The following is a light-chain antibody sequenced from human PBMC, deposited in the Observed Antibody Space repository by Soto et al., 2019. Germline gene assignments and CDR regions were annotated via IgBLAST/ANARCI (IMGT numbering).Light chain of an antibody. J-gene: IGKJ1*01. CDR2: KAS. CDR1: QSISSW. CDR3: QQYKT. Sequence: DIQMTQSPSTLSASVGDRVTITCRASQSISSWLAWYQQKPGKAPKLLIYKASSLESGVPSRFSGSGSGTEFTLTISSLQPDDVATYYCQQYKTFGQGTKVDIK. V-gene: IGKV1-5*03.